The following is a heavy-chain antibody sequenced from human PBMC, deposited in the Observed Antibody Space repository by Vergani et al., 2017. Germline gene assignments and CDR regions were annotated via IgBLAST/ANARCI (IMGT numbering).Heavy chain of an antibody. Sequence: QVQLQESGPGLVKPSQTLSLTCTVSGGSISSGDYFWSWIRQPPGKGLEWIGYIYYSGTTYYNPSLKSRVTISVDTSKNQLSLKLSSVTAADTAVYYCATRDGYNCFDYWGQGTLVTVSS. D-gene: IGHD5-24*01. CDR1: GGSISSGDYF. CDR2: IYYSGTT. CDR3: ATRDGYNCFDY. V-gene: IGHV4-31*03. J-gene: IGHJ4*02.